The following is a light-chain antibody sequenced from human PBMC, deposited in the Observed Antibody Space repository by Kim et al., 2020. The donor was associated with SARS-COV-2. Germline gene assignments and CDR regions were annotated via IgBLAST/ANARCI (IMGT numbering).Light chain of an antibody. Sequence: YELTQPPSVSVSPGQTASITCSGDKLGDKYACWYQQKPGQSPVLVIYPDSKRPSGIPERFSGSNSGNTATLTISGTQAMDEADYYCQAWDSSPARVSGG. CDR2: PDS. V-gene: IGLV3-1*01. J-gene: IGLJ3*02. CDR1: KLGDKY. CDR3: QAWDSSPARV.